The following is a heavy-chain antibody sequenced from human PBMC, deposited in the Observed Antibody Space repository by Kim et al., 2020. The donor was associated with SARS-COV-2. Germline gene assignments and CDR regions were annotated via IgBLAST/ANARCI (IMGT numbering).Heavy chain of an antibody. Sequence: GGSLRLSCTGSGFTFSNYVMQWVRQPPGKGLEWVSYISTGGTTIYYSDSVKGRFTVSRDDANQSLFLQMNGLTEEDTAVYFCTREGIGGIAFDLWGQGTTVTVSS. CDR3: TREGIGGIAFDL. CDR2: ISTGGTTI. J-gene: IGHJ3*01. D-gene: IGHD3-10*01. V-gene: IGHV3-48*02. CDR1: GFTFSNYV.